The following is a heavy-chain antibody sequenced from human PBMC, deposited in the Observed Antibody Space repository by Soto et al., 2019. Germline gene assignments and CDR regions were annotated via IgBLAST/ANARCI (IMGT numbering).Heavy chain of an antibody. Sequence: ASVKVSCKASGYTFTSYGISWVRQAPGQGLEWMGWISAYNGNTNYAQKLQGRVTMTTDTSTSTAYMELRNLRSDDTAVYYCARVAVAGIYYYYYMDVWGKGTTVTVSS. J-gene: IGHJ6*03. V-gene: IGHV1-18*01. CDR3: ARVAVAGIYYYYYMDV. D-gene: IGHD6-19*01. CDR2: ISAYNGNT. CDR1: GYTFTSYG.